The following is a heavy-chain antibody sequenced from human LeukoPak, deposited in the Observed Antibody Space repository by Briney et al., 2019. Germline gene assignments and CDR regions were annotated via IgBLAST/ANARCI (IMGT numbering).Heavy chain of an antibody. CDR3: ARDRGRIAVAGTMDY. J-gene: IGHJ4*02. CDR1: GFTFSSYS. D-gene: IGHD6-19*01. CDR2: ISSSSSYI. V-gene: IGHV3-21*01. Sequence: GGSLRLSCAASGFTFSSYSMNWVRQAPGKGLEWVSSISSSSSYIYYADSVKGRFTISRDNAKNSLYLQMNSLRAEDTAVYYCARDRGRIAVAGTMDYWGQGTLVTVSS.